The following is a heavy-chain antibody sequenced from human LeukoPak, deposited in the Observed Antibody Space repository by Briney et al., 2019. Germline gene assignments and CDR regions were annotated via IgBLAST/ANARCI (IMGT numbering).Heavy chain of an antibody. Sequence: PGRSLRLSCAASGFSFDDYAMHWVRLAPGKGLEWVSGISWNSGSIGYADSVKGRFTISRDNSKNTLYLQMNSLRAEDTAVYYCAKEGVDRFVYYFDYWGQGTLVTVSS. J-gene: IGHJ4*02. CDR2: ISWNSGSI. CDR1: GFSFDDYA. D-gene: IGHD3-10*01. V-gene: IGHV3-9*01. CDR3: AKEGVDRFVYYFDY.